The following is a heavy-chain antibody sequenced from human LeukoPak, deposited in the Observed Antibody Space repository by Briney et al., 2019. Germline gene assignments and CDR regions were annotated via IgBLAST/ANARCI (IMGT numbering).Heavy chain of an antibody. CDR3: ARSPGIAARRMRWFDP. V-gene: IGHV7-4-1*02. J-gene: IGHJ5*02. D-gene: IGHD6-6*01. Sequence: GASVKVSCKASGYTFTSYAMNWVRQAPGQGLEWMGWINTNTGNPTYAQGFTGRFVFSLDTSVSTAYLQISSLKAEDTAVYYCARSPGIAARRMRWFDPWGQGTLVTVSS. CDR2: INTNTGNP. CDR1: GYTFTSYA.